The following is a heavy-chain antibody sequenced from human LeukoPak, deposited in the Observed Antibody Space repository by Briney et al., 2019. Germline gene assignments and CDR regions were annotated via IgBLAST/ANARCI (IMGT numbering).Heavy chain of an antibody. Sequence: GGSLRLSCAASGFTFSSYSMNWVRQAPGKGLEWVSYISSSSSTIYYADSVKGRFTISRDNAKNSLYLQMNSLRAEDTAVYYCARRGPINYYYYYYMDVWGKGTTVTVSS. V-gene: IGHV3-48*01. CDR3: ARRGPINYYYYYYMDV. J-gene: IGHJ6*03. CDR2: ISSSSSTI. CDR1: GFTFSSYS. D-gene: IGHD3-10*01.